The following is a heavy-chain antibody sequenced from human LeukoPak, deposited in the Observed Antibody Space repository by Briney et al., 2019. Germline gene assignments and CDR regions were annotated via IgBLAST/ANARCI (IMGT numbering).Heavy chain of an antibody. Sequence: GGSLRLSCAASGLDFSYYWMSWVRQAPGKGLEWVSGINWNGGSTGYADSVKGRFTISRDNAKNSLYLQMDSLRAEDTALYYCASGLVWELHRHYYYYYYMDVWGKGTTVTVSS. CDR2: INWNGGST. CDR1: GLDFSYYW. V-gene: IGHV3-20*04. CDR3: ASGLVWELHRHYYYYYYMDV. D-gene: IGHD1-26*01. J-gene: IGHJ6*03.